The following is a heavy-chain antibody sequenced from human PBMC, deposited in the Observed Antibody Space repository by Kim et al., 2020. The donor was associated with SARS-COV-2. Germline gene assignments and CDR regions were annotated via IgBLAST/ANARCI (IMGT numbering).Heavy chain of an antibody. CDR3: AKDRDSGSYTTGLDY. CDR1: GFFFRGCG. D-gene: IGHD3-10*01. J-gene: IGHJ4*02. CDR2: IWYDGSKK. V-gene: IGHV3-33*06. Sequence: GGSLRLSCAASGFFFRGCGMHWVRQAPGKGLEWVAVIWYDGSKKYYGDSVKGRFTISRDNSKNTLYLQMNSLRAEDTAVYYCAKDRDSGSYTTGLDYWGQGILVTVSS.